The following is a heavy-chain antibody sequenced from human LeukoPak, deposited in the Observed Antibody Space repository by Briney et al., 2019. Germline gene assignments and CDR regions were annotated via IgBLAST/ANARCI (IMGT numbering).Heavy chain of an antibody. CDR3: TRSGRGGAFDI. D-gene: IGHD1-26*01. V-gene: IGHV3-30*02. CDR2: IRYDGSIK. CDR1: GFTFSNYG. J-gene: IGHJ3*02. Sequence: GGSLRLSCAASGFTFSNYGIHWVRQAPGKGLEWVAFIRYDGSIKYYADSVKGRFTISGDNAKNRLYLQMNSLRADDTAVYYCTRSGRGGAFDIWGQGTMVTVSS.